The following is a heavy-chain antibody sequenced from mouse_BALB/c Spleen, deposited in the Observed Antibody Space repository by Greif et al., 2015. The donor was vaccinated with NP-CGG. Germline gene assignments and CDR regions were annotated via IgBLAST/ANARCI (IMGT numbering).Heavy chain of an antibody. CDR3: ARRRVYYGYDTAMDY. CDR1: GYTFSSYW. Sequence: VMLVESGAELMKPGASVKISCKATGYTFSSYWIEWVKQRPGHGLEWIGEILPGSGSTNYNEKFKGKATFTADTSSNTAYMQLSSLTSEDSAVYYCARRRVYYGYDTAMDYWGQGTSVTVSS. V-gene: IGHV1-9*01. J-gene: IGHJ4*01. D-gene: IGHD2-2*01. CDR2: ILPGSGST.